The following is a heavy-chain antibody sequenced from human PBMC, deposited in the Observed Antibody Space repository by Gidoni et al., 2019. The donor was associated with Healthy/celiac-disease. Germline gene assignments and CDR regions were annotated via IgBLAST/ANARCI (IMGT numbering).Heavy chain of an antibody. Sequence: QVQLQESGPGRVKPSETLPITCTVPGGSISSDYWSWIRQPAGKGLEWIGRIYTSGSTNYNPSLKSRVTMSVDTSKNQFSLKLRSVTAADTAVYYCARTHYGDYPPGLSFDPWGQGTLVTVSS. V-gene: IGHV4-4*07. J-gene: IGHJ5*02. CDR3: ARTHYGDYPPGLSFDP. CDR2: IYTSGST. D-gene: IGHD4-17*01. CDR1: GGSISSDY.